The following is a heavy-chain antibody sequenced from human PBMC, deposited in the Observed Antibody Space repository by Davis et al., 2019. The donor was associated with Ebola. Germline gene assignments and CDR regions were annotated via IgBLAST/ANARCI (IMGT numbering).Heavy chain of an antibody. CDR3: ARALHDEVLDY. CDR2: TSHNERER. J-gene: IGHJ4*02. D-gene: IGHD1-1*01. Sequence: GESLKISCEASGISFSNYGFHWVRQAPGKGLEWVAVTSHNERERFYGESVQGRFTISRDNSENVLYLQMDSLRPDDTAIYFCARALHDEVLDYWGQGTPVTVSS. CDR1: GISFSNYG. V-gene: IGHV3-30*03.